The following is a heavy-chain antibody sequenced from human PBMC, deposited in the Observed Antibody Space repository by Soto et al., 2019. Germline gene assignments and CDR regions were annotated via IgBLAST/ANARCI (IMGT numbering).Heavy chain of an antibody. Sequence: EVQLLESGGGLVQPGGSLRLSCAASGFTFSSYAMSWVRQAPGKGLEWVSSISGNGGSTNYADSVKGRFTISRDNSKNPLCQQMNSLRAEDPAIYYCAKDRGGYCTSTTCYGGGSFDYWGQGTLVTVSS. CDR1: GFTFSSYA. J-gene: IGHJ4*02. V-gene: IGHV3-23*01. CDR2: ISGNGGST. D-gene: IGHD2-2*01. CDR3: AKDRGGYCTSTTCYGGGSFDY.